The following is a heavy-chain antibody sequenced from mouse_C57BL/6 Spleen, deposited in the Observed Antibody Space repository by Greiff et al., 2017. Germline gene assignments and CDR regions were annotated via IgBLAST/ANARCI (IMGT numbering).Heavy chain of an antibody. V-gene: IGHV1-18*01. J-gene: IGHJ1*03. D-gene: IGHD2-2*01. Sequence: EVQLQQSGPELVKPGASVKIPCKASGYTFTDYNMDWVKQSHGKSLEWIGDINPNNGGTIYNQKFKGKATLTVDKSSSTAYMELRSLTSEDTAVYYCARFRVNGWYFDVWGTGTTVTVSS. CDR3: ARFRVNGWYFDV. CDR1: GYTFTDYN. CDR2: INPNNGGT.